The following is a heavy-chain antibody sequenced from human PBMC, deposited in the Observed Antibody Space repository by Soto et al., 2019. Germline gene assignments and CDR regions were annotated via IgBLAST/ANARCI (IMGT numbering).Heavy chain of an antibody. V-gene: IGHV1-3*01. Sequence: GASVKVSCKASAYTFTSYAMHWVRQAPGQRLEWMGWINAGNGNTKYSQKFQGRVTITRDTSASTAYMELSSLRSEDTAVYYCARRLIPSGWYFPWGQGTLVTVSS. D-gene: IGHD6-19*01. CDR1: AYTFTSYA. J-gene: IGHJ5*02. CDR3: ARRLIPSGWYFP. CDR2: INAGNGNT.